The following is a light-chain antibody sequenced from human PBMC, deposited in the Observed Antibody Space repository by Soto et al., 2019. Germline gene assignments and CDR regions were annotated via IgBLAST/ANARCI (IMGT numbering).Light chain of an antibody. CDR3: QHYGSSPMYT. V-gene: IGKV3-20*01. CDR1: QSVSSSY. CDR2: GAS. J-gene: IGKJ2*01. Sequence: EIVLTQSPGTLSLSPGERATLSCRASQSVSSSYLAWYQQKPGQAPRLLIYGASGRATGIPDRFSGSVSGTDFTLTISRLEPRDFEVYYCQHYGSSPMYTFGHGTKLEIK.